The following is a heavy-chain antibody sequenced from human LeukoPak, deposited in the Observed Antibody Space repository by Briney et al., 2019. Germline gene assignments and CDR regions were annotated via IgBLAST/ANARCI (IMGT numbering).Heavy chain of an antibody. J-gene: IGHJ4*02. Sequence: GRSLRLSCAASGFTFSGSAMHWVRQASGKGLEWVGRIRSKANSYATAYAASVKGRFTISRDDSKNTAYLQMNSLKTEDTAVYYCTLRFPNFDYWGQGTLVTVSS. V-gene: IGHV3-73*01. CDR1: GFTFSGSA. CDR3: TLRFPNFDY. CDR2: IRSKANSYAT.